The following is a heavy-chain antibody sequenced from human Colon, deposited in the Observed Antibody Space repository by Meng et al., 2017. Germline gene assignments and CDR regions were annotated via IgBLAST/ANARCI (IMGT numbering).Heavy chain of an antibody. V-gene: IGHV1-2*02. CDR1: GYTFTGYY. CDR3: ARDYDILTDYYASDY. CDR2: INPNSGGT. Sequence: ASVKVSCKASGYTFTGYYMHWVRQAPGQGLEWMGWINPNSGGTNYAQKFQGRVTMTRDTSISTAYMELSRLRSDDTAVYYCARDYDILTDYYASDYWGQGTLVTVSS. J-gene: IGHJ4*02. D-gene: IGHD3-9*01.